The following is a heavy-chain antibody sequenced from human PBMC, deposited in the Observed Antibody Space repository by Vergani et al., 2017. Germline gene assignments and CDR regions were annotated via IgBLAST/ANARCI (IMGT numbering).Heavy chain of an antibody. V-gene: IGHV3-23*04. D-gene: IGHD6-19*01. Sequence: EVDLVESGGGLAQPGGSLRLSCEASGFTFIMHAMSWVRQAPGKGLEWVSTLSASDRRTHYADSVKGRFTISRDNSKNTLFLHMNSPRPEDTAVYYCAKVGRSEVAGTFGAFDIWGQGTMVTVSS. J-gene: IGHJ3*02. CDR3: AKVGRSEVAGTFGAFDI. CDR1: GFTFIMHA. CDR2: LSASDRRT.